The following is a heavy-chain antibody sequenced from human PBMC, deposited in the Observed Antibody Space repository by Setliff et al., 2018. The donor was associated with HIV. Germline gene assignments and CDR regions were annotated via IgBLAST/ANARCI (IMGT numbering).Heavy chain of an antibody. CDR3: ARDLLGTWGG. Sequence: PSETLSLTCTVSGGSIYSGIYYWSWIRQPAGKGLEWIGHIYTSGSTNYNPSLKSRVTISVDTSKNQFSLKLSSVTAADTAVHYCARDLLGTWGGWGQGTLVTVSS. CDR1: GGSIYSGIYY. V-gene: IGHV4-61*09. J-gene: IGHJ4*02. D-gene: IGHD3-16*01. CDR2: IYTSGST.